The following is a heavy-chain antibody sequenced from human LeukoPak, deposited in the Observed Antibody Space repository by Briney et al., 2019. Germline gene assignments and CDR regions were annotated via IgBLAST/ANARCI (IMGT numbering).Heavy chain of an antibody. D-gene: IGHD6-13*01. Sequence: VASVKVSCKASGYTFTSYDINWVRQATGQGLEWMGWMNPNGGNTGYAQKFQGRVTMTRNTSISTAYMELSSLRSEDTAVYYCARGLGAAAAPDYWGQGTLVTVSS. CDR3: ARGLGAAAAPDY. CDR2: MNPNGGNT. CDR1: GYTFTSYD. J-gene: IGHJ4*02. V-gene: IGHV1-8*01.